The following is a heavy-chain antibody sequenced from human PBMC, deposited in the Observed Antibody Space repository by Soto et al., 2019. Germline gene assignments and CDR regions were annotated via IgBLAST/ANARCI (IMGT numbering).Heavy chain of an antibody. D-gene: IGHD2-2*02. CDR2: INPSGGST. CDR1: RYTFTSYY. Sequence: ASVKVSCKASRYTFTSYYMHWVRQAPGQGLEWMGIINPSGGSTSYAQKFQGRVTMTGDTSTSTVYMELSSLRSEDTAVYYCARDLRRVPAAISYYYYGMDVWAQGTTVTVSS. V-gene: IGHV1-46*01. CDR3: ARDLRRVPAAISYYYYGMDV. J-gene: IGHJ6*02.